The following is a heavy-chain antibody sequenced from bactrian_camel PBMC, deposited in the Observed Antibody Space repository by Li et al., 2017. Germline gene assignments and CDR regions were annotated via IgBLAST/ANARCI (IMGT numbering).Heavy chain of an antibody. Sequence: HVQLVESGGGSVQVGGSLTLSCAVSGNGDGSGYRCTGWFRQAPGQEREGVAGIYTAFGMTYYADSVKGRFTISRDNAANTVYLQMNSLKSDDTALYYCLTYGGTWYQYNYWGQGTQVTVS. J-gene: IGHJ4*01. CDR1: GNGDGSGY. V-gene: IGHV3S54*01. D-gene: IGHD6*01. CDR2: IYTAFGMT. CDR3: LTYGGTWYQYNY.